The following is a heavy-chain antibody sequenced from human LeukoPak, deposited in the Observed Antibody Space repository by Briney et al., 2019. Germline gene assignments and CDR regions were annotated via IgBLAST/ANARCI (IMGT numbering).Heavy chain of an antibody. J-gene: IGHJ4*02. CDR2: INHSGST. CDR3: ARDSMVRGGFDY. Sequence: PSETLSLTCAVYGGSFSGYYWSWIRQPPGKGLEWIGEINHSGSTNYNPSLKSRVTISVDKSKNQFSLKLSSVTAADTAVYYCARDSMVRGGFDYWGQGTLVTVSS. V-gene: IGHV4-34*01. D-gene: IGHD3-10*01. CDR1: GGSFSGYY.